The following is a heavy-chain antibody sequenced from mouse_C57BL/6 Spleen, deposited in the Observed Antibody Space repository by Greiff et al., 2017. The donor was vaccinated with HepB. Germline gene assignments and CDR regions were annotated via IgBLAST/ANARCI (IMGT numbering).Heavy chain of an antibody. J-gene: IGHJ4*01. CDR1: GYTFTDYY. Sequence: VQLQQSGAELVRPGASVKLSCKASGYTFTDYYINWVKQRPGQGLEWIARIYPGSGNTYYNEKFKGKATLTAEKSSSTAYMQLSSLTSEDSAVYFCARAIIYAMDYWGQGTSVTVSS. CDR3: ARAIIYAMDY. D-gene: IGHD1-3*01. CDR2: IYPGSGNT. V-gene: IGHV1-76*01.